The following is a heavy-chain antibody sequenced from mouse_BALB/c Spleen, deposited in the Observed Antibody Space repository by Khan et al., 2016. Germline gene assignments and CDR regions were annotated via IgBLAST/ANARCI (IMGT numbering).Heavy chain of an antibody. CDR1: GYTFTSYW. CDR3: AGDRYDYGLAY. CDR2: IYPGNSNT. J-gene: IGHJ3*01. V-gene: IGHV1-5*01. Sequence: VQLKQSGTVLARPGASVKMSCKASGYTFTSYWLHWVKQRPGQGLEWIGSIYPGNSNTSYNQKFKGKAKLTAVTSTSTAYMELSSLTNEDSAVDSCAGDRYDYGLAYWGQGTLVTVFA. D-gene: IGHD2-4*01.